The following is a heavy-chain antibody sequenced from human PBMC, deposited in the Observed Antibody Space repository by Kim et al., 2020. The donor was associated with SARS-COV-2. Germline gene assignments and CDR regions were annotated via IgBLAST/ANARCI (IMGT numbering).Heavy chain of an antibody. CDR1: GFTFSSYS. J-gene: IGHJ4*02. CDR2: ISSSSSYI. Sequence: GGSLRLSCAASGFTFSSYSMSWVRQAPGKGLEWVSSISSSSSYIYYADSVKGRFTISRDNAKNSLYLQMNSLRAEDTAVYYCARWSRFEPTVTVDFDYWGQGTLVTVSS. D-gene: IGHD4-4*01. V-gene: IGHV3-21*01. CDR3: ARWSRFEPTVTVDFDY.